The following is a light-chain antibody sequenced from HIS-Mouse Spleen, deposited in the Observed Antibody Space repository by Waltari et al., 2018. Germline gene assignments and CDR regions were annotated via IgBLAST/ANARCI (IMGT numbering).Light chain of an antibody. CDR3: AAWDDSLSGYV. CDR2: RNN. V-gene: IGLV1-47*01. CDR1: SSNSGSNY. Sequence: QSVLTQPPSASGTPGQRVTISCSGSSSNSGSNYVYWYQQLPGTAPKLLIYRNNQRPLGFPYRISGSQSITSASLAISGLRSEDEADYYCAAWDDSLSGYVFGTGTKVTVL. J-gene: IGLJ1*01.